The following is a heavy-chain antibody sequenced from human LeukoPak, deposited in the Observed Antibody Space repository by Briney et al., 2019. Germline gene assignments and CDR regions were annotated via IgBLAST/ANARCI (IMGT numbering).Heavy chain of an antibody. Sequence: GGSLRLSCAASGFTFSSYWIGWVRQAPGKGLEWVANIKQDGSEKYYVDSVKGRFTISRDNAKNSLYLQMNSLRAEDTAVYYCARGSGSYFSWGRGTLVTVSS. V-gene: IGHV3-7*04. J-gene: IGHJ4*02. CDR3: ARGSGSYFS. CDR1: GFTFSSYW. D-gene: IGHD3-10*01. CDR2: IKQDGSEK.